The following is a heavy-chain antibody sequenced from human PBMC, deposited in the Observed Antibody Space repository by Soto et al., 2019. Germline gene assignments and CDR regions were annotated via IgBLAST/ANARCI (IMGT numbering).Heavy chain of an antibody. D-gene: IGHD1-7*01. CDR3: ARDAGTTHGMDV. Sequence: PSEILSLTCTVAGGSIGSYCWSWIRQPPGKGLEWIGYIYYSGSTNYNPSLKSRVTISVDTSKNQFSLKLSSVTAADTAVYYCARDAGTTHGMDVWGQGTMVTVSS. J-gene: IGHJ6*02. CDR1: GGSIGSYC. V-gene: IGHV4-59*01. CDR2: IYYSGST.